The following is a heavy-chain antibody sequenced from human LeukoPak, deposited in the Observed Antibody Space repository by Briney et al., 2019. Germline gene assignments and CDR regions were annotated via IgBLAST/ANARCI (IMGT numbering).Heavy chain of an antibody. V-gene: IGHV3-7*01. CDR2: IKQDGSEK. CDR3: ARDNYSLDY. Sequence: GGSLRLSCAASGFIFSDYYMSWIRQAPGKGLEWVANIKQDGSEKYYVDSVKGRFTISRDNAKNSLYLQMNSLRAEDTAVYYCARDNYSLDYWGQGTLVTVSS. J-gene: IGHJ4*02. D-gene: IGHD5-24*01. CDR1: GFIFSDYY.